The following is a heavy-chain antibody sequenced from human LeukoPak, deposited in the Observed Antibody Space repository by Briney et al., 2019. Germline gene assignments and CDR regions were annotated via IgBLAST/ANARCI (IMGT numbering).Heavy chain of an antibody. CDR2: ISYDGSNK. Sequence: GRSLRPSCAASGFTFSSYAMHWVRQAPGKGLEWVAVISYDGSNKYYADSVKGRFTISRDNSKNTLYLQMNSLRAEDTAVYYCARDSTVYYYYGMDVWGKGTTVTVSS. D-gene: IGHD4-17*01. CDR3: ARDSTVYYYYGMDV. CDR1: GFTFSSYA. V-gene: IGHV3-30*04. J-gene: IGHJ6*04.